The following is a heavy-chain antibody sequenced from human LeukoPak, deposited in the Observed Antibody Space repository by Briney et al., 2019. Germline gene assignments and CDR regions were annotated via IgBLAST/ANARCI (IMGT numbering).Heavy chain of an antibody. V-gene: IGHV4-34*01. CDR3: ARGYMDYDFWSGWSGFDP. Sequence: KASETLSLTCAVYGGSFSGYYWSWIRQPPGKGLEWIGEINHSGSTNYNPSLKSRVTISVDTSKNQFSLKLSSVTAADTAVYYCARGYMDYDFWSGWSGFDPWGQGTLVTVSS. CDR1: GGSFSGYY. J-gene: IGHJ5*02. D-gene: IGHD3-3*01. CDR2: INHSGST.